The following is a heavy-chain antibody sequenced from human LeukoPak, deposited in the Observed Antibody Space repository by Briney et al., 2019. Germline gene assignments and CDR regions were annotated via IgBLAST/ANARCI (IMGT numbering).Heavy chain of an antibody. CDR3: ARDPPVITMVRGARHDWFDP. V-gene: IGHV3-53*01. D-gene: IGHD3-10*01. Sequence: GGSLRLSCAASGFTVSSNYMSWVRQAPGKGLEWVSVIYSGGSTYYADSVRGRFTISRDNSKNTLYLQMNSLRAEDTAVYYCARDPPVITMVRGARHDWFDPWGQGTLVTVSS. J-gene: IGHJ5*02. CDR1: GFTVSSNY. CDR2: IYSGGST.